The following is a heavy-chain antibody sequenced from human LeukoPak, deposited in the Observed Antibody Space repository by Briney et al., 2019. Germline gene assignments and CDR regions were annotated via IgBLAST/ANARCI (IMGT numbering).Heavy chain of an antibody. CDR2: ISSSGSTI. J-gene: IGHJ4*02. CDR3: ARADRSSTSCPNDY. D-gene: IGHD2-2*01. V-gene: IGHV3-11*01. Sequence: PGGSLRLSCAASGFTFSDYYMSWIRQAPGKGLEWVSYISSSGSTIYYADSVKGRFTISRDNAKNSLYLQMNSLRAEDTAVYYCARADRSSTSCPNDYWGQGTLVTVSS. CDR1: GFTFSDYY.